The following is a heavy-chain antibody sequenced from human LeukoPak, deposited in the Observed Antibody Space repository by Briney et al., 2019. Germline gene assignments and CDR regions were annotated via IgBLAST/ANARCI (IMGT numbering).Heavy chain of an antibody. V-gene: IGHV3-30-3*01. J-gene: IGHJ4*02. CDR3: ARDPDILTGYYDY. CDR1: GFTFSSYA. CDR2: ISYDGSNK. D-gene: IGHD3-9*01. Sequence: GGSLRLSCAASGFTFSSYAMHWVRQAPGKGLEWVAVISYDGSNKYYADSVKGRFTISRDTSKNTLYLQLNSLRPEDTAVYYCARDPDILTGYYDYWGQGTLVTVSS.